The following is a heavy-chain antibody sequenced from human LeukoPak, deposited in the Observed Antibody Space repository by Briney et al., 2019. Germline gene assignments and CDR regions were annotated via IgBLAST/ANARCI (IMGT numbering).Heavy chain of an antibody. CDR3: ASCSGGSCYGAREISYYYYYGMDV. Sequence: GGSLRLSCAASGFTVSSNYMSWVRQAPGKGLEWVSVIYSGGSTYYADSVKGRFTISRDNSKNTLYLQMNSLRAEDTAVYYCASCSGGSCYGAREISYYYYYGMDVWGQGTTVTVSS. J-gene: IGHJ6*02. D-gene: IGHD2-15*01. CDR1: GFTVSSNY. CDR2: IYSGGST. V-gene: IGHV3-53*01.